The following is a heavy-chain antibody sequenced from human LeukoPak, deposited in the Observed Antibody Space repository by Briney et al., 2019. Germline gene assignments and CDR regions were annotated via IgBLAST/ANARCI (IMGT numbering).Heavy chain of an antibody. J-gene: IGHJ4*02. CDR2: IQNDVTTK. CDR3: ARGSSGWFDY. V-gene: IGHV3-30*02. CDR1: GFIFSNYG. Sequence: GGSLRLSCAASGFIFSNYGMHWVRQAPGKGLEWVAFIQNDVTTKYYADSVKGRFTISRDNSRNTLYLQMNSLRAEDTAVYYCARGSSGWFDYWGQGTLVTVSS. D-gene: IGHD6-19*01.